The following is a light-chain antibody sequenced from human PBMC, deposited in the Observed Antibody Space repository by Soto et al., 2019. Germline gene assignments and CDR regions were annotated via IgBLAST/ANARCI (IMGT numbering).Light chain of an antibody. J-gene: IGLJ2*01. Sequence: QSALTQPRSVSGSPGQSVTISCTGTSSDVGGYNYVSWYQQHPGKAPKGMIYGVSERPSGVPDRFSGSKSGNTASLTISGLQAEDEADYYCCSNAGSYEVFGGGTKVTVL. CDR3: CSNAGSYEV. CDR1: SSDVGGYNY. V-gene: IGLV2-11*01. CDR2: GVS.